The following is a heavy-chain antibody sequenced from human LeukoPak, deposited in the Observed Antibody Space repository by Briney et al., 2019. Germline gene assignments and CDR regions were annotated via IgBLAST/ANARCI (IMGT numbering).Heavy chain of an antibody. J-gene: IGHJ6*03. D-gene: IGHD2-2*01. V-gene: IGHV3-23*01. CDR1: GFNFGSFA. CDR3: ARDGSWGDYQFYFYMDV. CDR2: ISASCHYI. Sequence: TGGPLRLSCEASGFNFGSFAMSWVRQAPGKGLEWLSGISASCHYIYNADSVKGRFTISRDNSKTTLYIEMNSLRAEDTAVYYCARDGSWGDYQFYFYMDVWGKGTTVTVSS.